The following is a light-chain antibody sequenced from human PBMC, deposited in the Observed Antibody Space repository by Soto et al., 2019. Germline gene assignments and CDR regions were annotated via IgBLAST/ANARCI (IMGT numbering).Light chain of an antibody. CDR1: QDINRW. CDR3: QQGHSFPLT. J-gene: IGKJ3*01. Sequence: DIQMTQSPSAVSASLGDRVTITCRASQDINRWLAWHQQKPGKAPNLLIFSASSLQSGVPSRFSGSGSGTDFTLTITNLQPEDVATYYCQQGHSFPLTFGSGTKVDLK. CDR2: SAS. V-gene: IGKV1-12*01.